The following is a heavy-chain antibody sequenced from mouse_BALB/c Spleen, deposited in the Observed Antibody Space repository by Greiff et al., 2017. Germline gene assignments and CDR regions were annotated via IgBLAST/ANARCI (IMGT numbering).Heavy chain of an antibody. J-gene: IGHJ3*01. CDR3: ARGYYWFAY. CDR1: GFSLTSYG. Sequence: VMLVESGPGLVAPSQSLSITCTVSGFSLTSYGVHWVRQPPGKGLEWLGVIWAGGSTNYNSALMSRLSISKDNSKSQVFLKMNSLQTDDTAMYYCARGYYWFAYWGQGTLVTVSA. CDR2: IWAGGST. D-gene: IGHD2-12*01. V-gene: IGHV2-9*02.